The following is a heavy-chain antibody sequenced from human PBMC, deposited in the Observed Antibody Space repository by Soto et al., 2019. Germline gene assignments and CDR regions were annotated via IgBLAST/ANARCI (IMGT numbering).Heavy chain of an antibody. V-gene: IGHV4-61*08. J-gene: IGHJ6*02. CDR3: ARSPNYYYYGFDV. CDR2: IYYSGST. Sequence: PSESLSLNCTVSGGSVSSGDYFWSWLRQSPGKRLEWIAYIYYSGSTNYNPSLKSRATISVDTSKSQVSLALTSMTAADAAVYYCARSPNYYYYGFDVWGQGTTVTVSS. CDR1: GGSVSSGDYF. D-gene: IGHD3-10*01.